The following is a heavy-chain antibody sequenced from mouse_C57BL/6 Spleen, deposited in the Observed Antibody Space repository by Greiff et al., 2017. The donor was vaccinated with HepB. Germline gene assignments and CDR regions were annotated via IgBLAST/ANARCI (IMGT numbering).Heavy chain of an antibody. J-gene: IGHJ2*01. Sequence: VQLKESGAELVRPGASVKLSCTASGFNIKDDYMHWVKQRPEQGLEWIGWIDPENGDTEYASKFQGKATITADTSSNTAYLQLSSLTSEDTAVYYCTKDYLFDYWGQGTTLTVSS. V-gene: IGHV14-4*01. D-gene: IGHD2-4*01. CDR3: TKDYLFDY. CDR2: IDPENGDT. CDR1: GFNIKDDY.